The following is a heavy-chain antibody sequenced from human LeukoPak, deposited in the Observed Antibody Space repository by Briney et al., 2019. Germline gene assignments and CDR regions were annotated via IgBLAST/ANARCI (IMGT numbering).Heavy chain of an antibody. CDR1: EFTFSSYT. J-gene: IGHJ1*01. Sequence: GGSLRLSCAASEFTFSSYTMHWVRQAPGKGLEWVAVISFDGSNKNYADSVKGRFTISRDNSKNTLYLQMNSLRAEDTAVYYCAKGSYGGNSPEYFQHWGQGTLVTVSS. V-gene: IGHV3-30-3*01. D-gene: IGHD4-23*01. CDR2: ISFDGSNK. CDR3: AKGSYGGNSPEYFQH.